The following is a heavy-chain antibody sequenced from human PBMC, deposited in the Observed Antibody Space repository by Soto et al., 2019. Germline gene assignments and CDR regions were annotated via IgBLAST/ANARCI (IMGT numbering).Heavy chain of an antibody. Sequence: GASAKVSCKASGYTFTSYGISWARQAPGQGLEWMGWISAYNGNTNYAQKLQGRVTMTTDTSTSTAYMELRSLRSDDTAVYYCARSRLSGSYYPDFDYWGQGTLVTVSS. CDR3: ARSRLSGSYYPDFDY. CDR1: GYTFTSYG. J-gene: IGHJ4*02. D-gene: IGHD1-26*01. V-gene: IGHV1-18*01. CDR2: ISAYNGNT.